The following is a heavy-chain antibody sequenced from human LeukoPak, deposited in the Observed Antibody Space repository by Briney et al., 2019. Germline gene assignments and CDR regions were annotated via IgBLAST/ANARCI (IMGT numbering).Heavy chain of an antibody. CDR1: GGSISSHY. J-gene: IGHJ6*03. Sequence: ASETLSLTCTVSGGSISSHYWSWIRQPPGKGLEWIGYIYYSGSTNYNPSLKSRVTISVDTSKNQFSLKLSSVTAADTAVYYCASNYDILTGYPPYYYYYMDVWGKGTTVTVS. CDR3: ASNYDILTGYPPYYYYYMDV. V-gene: IGHV4-59*11. CDR2: IYYSGST. D-gene: IGHD3-9*01.